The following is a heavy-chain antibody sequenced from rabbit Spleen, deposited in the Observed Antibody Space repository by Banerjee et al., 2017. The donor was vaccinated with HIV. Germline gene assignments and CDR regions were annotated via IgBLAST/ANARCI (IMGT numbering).Heavy chain of an antibody. CDR3: ARDTSSSFSSYGMDL. V-gene: IGHV1S45*01. CDR1: GFSFSDRDV. CDR2: IDTSDGDT. D-gene: IGHD1-1*01. J-gene: IGHJ6*01. Sequence: LQESGGGLVKPEGSLTLTCKASGFSFSDRDVMCWVRQAPGKGLEWIACIDTSDGDTDYANWPKGRFTISKASSTTVTLQMTSLTAADTATYFCARDTSSSFSSYGMDLWGQGTLVTVS.